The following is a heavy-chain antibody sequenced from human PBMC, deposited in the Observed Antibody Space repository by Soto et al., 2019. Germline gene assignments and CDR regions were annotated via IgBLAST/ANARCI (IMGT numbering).Heavy chain of an antibody. Sequence: QITLKESGPTLVKPTQTLTLTCTFSGLSLRTTGVGVGWVRQPPGKALEWLALLYWDDDKRYSPSLKSRLTITKDTSEKQVVLTMTNMDTVDTATYYCVQSRCGGDCLQISSYHSYYGLDVWGQGTTVTVSS. V-gene: IGHV2-5*02. CDR2: LYWDDDK. CDR3: VQSRCGGDCLQISSYHSYYGLDV. D-gene: IGHD2-21*02. CDR1: GLSLRTTGVG. J-gene: IGHJ6*02.